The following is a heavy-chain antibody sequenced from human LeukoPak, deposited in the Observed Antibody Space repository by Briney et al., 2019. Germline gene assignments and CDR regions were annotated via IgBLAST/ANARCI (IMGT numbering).Heavy chain of an antibody. CDR3: AKGYDYGDYEIYYFGY. CDR2: ISGSGGST. D-gene: IGHD4-17*01. V-gene: IGHV3-23*01. Sequence: GGSLRLSCAASGFTFSSYAMSWVRQAPGKGLEWVSAISGSGGSTYYADSVKGRFTISRDNSKNTLYLQMNSLRAEDTAVYYCAKGYDYGDYEIYYFGYWGQGTLVTVSS. J-gene: IGHJ4*02. CDR1: GFTFSSYA.